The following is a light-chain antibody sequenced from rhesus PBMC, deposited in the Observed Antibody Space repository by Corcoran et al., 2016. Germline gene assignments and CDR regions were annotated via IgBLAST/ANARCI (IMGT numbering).Light chain of an antibody. J-gene: IGKJ1*01. CDR3: QQGYNTPRT. CDR2: AAS. Sequence: DIQMTQSPSSLSASVGDKVTITCRASQGISSWLAWYQQKPGKAPKLLIYAASSLKSGVPSRFSGSGSGTDYTLTISSLQPEDFATYYCQQGYNTPRTFGQGTKVEIK. V-gene: IGKV1-18*01. CDR1: QGISSW.